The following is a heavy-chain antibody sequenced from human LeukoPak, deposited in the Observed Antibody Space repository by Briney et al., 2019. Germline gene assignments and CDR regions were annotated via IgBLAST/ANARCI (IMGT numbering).Heavy chain of an antibody. D-gene: IGHD5-24*01. CDR2: IYYSGST. CDR1: GGSISSSSYY. V-gene: IGHV4-39*07. J-gene: IGHJ4*02. Sequence: SETLSLTCTVSGGSISSSSYYWGWIRQPPGKGLEWIGSIYYSGSTYYNPSLKSRVTISVDTSKNQFSLKLSSVTAADTAVYYCVRDGDGYNQNYWGQGTLVTVSS. CDR3: VRDGDGYNQNY.